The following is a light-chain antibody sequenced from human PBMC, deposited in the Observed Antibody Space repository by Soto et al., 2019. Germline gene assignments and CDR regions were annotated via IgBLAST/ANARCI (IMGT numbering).Light chain of an antibody. V-gene: IGLV1-44*01. Sequence: QSALTQPPSASGTPGQRVAISCSGSSSNIGSNTVNWYQHVPGTAPKLLMFNNNQRPSGVPDRFSGSRSGTSASLAISGLQSEDEANYYCETWDDGLKGPVFGGGTQLTVL. CDR3: ETWDDGLKGPV. CDR2: NNN. CDR1: SSNIGSNT. J-gene: IGLJ3*02.